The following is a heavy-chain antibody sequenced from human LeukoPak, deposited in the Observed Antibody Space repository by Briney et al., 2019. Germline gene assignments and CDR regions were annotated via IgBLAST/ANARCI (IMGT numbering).Heavy chain of an antibody. V-gene: IGHV3-20*04. CDR1: GFSFDDYG. CDR2: INWNGGRT. CDR3: ARDLKGATRSGY. D-gene: IGHD1-26*01. Sequence: GGSLRLSCAASGFSFDDYGMSWVRQAPGKGLEWVSGINWNGGRTGYVDSVMGRFTISRDNAKNSLYLQMNSLRAEDTALYYCARDLKGATRSGYWGQGTLVTVSS. J-gene: IGHJ4*02.